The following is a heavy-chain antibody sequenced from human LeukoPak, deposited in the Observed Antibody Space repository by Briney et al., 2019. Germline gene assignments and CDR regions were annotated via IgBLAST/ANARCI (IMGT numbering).Heavy chain of an antibody. D-gene: IGHD2-2*02. V-gene: IGHV4-4*07. J-gene: IGHJ6*03. CDR1: GGSISSYY. CDR3: ARGTIVVVPAAITPLHYYYYMDV. CDR2: IYTSGST. Sequence: PSETLFLTCTVSGGSISSYYWSWIRQPAGKGLEWIGRIYTSGSTNYNPSLKSRVTMSVDTSKNQFSLKLSSVTAADTAVYYCARGTIVVVPAAITPLHYYYYMDVWGKGTTVTVSS.